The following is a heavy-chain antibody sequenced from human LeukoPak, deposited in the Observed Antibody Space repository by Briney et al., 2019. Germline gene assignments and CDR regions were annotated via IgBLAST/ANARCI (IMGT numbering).Heavy chain of an antibody. D-gene: IGHD2-2*01. J-gene: IGHJ4*02. CDR3: ARVLVVVPAELIDY. CDR2: ISSSSSYI. V-gene: IGHV3-21*01. Sequence: GGSLRLSCAASGFTFSRYSMNWVRQAPGKGLEWVSSISSSSSYIYYADSVKGRFTISRDNAKNSLYLQMNSLRAEDTAVYCCARVLVVVPAELIDYWGQGTLVTVSS. CDR1: GFTFSRYS.